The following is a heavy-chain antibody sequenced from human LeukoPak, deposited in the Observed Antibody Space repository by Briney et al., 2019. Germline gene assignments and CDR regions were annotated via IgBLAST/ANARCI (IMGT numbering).Heavy chain of an antibody. J-gene: IGHJ4*02. CDR1: SYTFTGYY. D-gene: IGHD1/OR15-1a*01. CDR2: IDPNSGGT. CDR3: ARDRRWEQGTPYFFDY. Sequence: ASVKVSCKASSYTFTGYYMNWVRQAPGQGLEWMGGIDPNSGGTNYARKFQGRVTMTRDTSISTAYMELSSLTSDDTAVYYCARDRRWEQGTPYFFDYWGQGTLVTVSS. V-gene: IGHV1-2*02.